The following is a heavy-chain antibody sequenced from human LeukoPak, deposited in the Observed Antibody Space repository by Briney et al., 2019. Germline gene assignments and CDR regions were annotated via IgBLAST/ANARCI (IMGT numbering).Heavy chain of an antibody. CDR2: ITWNRDNI. CDR3: AKDLSSAITSALVLDV. CDR1: GFTFDDYA. D-gene: IGHD3-22*01. V-gene: IGHV3-9*01. J-gene: IGHJ6*02. Sequence: GGSLRLSCTVSGFTFDDYAMHWVRHTPGKGLEWVAGITWNRDNIGYGDSVKGRFTISRDNVKNVLYLQMNSPRPEDTALYYCAKDLSSAITSALVLDVWGQGTTV.